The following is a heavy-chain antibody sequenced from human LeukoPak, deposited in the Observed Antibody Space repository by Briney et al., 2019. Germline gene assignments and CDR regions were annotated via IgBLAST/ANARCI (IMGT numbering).Heavy chain of an antibody. D-gene: IGHD6-19*01. J-gene: IGHJ4*02. CDR1: GYTFTSFH. CDR2: IISSDGST. CDR3: ARDSSGWTVDY. V-gene: IGHV1-46*01. Sequence: ASVKVSCKASGYTFTSFHMHWVRQAPGQGLEWMGMIISSDGSTSSAQKFQGRVTMTRDTSTSTVYMELSSLRSEDTAVIYCARDSSGWTVDYWGQGTLVTVSA.